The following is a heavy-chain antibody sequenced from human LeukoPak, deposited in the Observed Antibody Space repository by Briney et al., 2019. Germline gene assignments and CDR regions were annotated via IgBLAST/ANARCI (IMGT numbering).Heavy chain of an antibody. Sequence: ASVQVSCKASGYNFTNYGFSWVRQAPGQGLEWMGWISPYYGDTNYAEKLQGRVTITADESTSTAYMELSSLRSEDTAVYYCARESSYGGNSGSYWYFDLWGRGTLVTVSS. V-gene: IGHV1-18*01. D-gene: IGHD4-23*01. CDR2: ISPYYGDT. CDR3: ARESSYGGNSGSYWYFDL. CDR1: GYNFTNYG. J-gene: IGHJ2*01.